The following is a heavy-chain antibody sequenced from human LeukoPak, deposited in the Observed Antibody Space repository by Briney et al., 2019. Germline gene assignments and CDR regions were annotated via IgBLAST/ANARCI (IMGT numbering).Heavy chain of an antibody. Sequence: SETLSLTCTVSGGSISSYYWSWIRQPPGKGLEWIGYIYYSGSTNYNPSLKSRVTISVDTSKNQFSLKLSSVTAADTAVYYCASWNVFGHGSDYWGQGTLVTVSS. CDR2: IYYSGST. D-gene: IGHD1-1*01. CDR3: ASWNVFGHGSDY. V-gene: IGHV4-59*01. CDR1: GGSISSYY. J-gene: IGHJ4*02.